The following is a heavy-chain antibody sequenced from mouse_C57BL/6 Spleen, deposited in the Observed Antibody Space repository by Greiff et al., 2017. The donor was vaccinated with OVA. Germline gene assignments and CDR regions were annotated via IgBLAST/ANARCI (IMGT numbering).Heavy chain of an antibody. CDR3: ASFSTGVDRYYAMDY. Sequence: QVQLQQPGAELVKPGASVKVSCKASGYTFTSYWMHWVKQRPGQGLEWIGRIHPSDSDTNYNQKFKGKATLTVDKSSSTAYMQLSSLTSEDSAVYYCASFSTGVDRYYAMDYWGQGTSVTVSS. J-gene: IGHJ4*01. V-gene: IGHV1-74*01. D-gene: IGHD1-1*01. CDR2: IHPSDSDT. CDR1: GYTFTSYW.